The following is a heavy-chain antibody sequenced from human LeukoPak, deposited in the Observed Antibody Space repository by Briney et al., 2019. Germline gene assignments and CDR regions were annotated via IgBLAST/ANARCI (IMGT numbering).Heavy chain of an antibody. CDR3: ARENHGSFDY. J-gene: IGHJ4*02. Sequence: GGSLRLSCAASGFTVSSYSMNWVRQAPGKGLEWVSCISSSSTYIYYADSVRGRFAISRDNAKNSLYLQMNSLRAEDTAVYYCARENHGSFDYWGQGSLVTVSS. CDR1: GFTVSSYS. CDR2: ISSSSTYI. D-gene: IGHD1-14*01. V-gene: IGHV3-21*01.